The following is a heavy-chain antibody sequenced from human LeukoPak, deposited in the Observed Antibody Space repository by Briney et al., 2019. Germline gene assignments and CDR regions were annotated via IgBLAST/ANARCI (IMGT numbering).Heavy chain of an antibody. J-gene: IGHJ5*02. CDR2: FDPEDGET. Sequence: ASVKVSCKVSGYTLTELSMHWVRQAPGKGLEWMGGFDPEDGETIYAQKFQGRVTMTEDTSTDTAYMELSSLRSEDTAVYYCARGGGFGRQRGFDPWGQGTLVTVSS. CDR3: ARGGGFGRQRGFDP. D-gene: IGHD3-16*01. CDR1: GYTLTELS. V-gene: IGHV1-24*01.